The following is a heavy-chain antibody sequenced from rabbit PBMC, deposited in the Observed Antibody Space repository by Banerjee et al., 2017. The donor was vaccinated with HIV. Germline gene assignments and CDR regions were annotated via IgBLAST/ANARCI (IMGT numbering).Heavy chain of an antibody. V-gene: IGHV1S40*01. J-gene: IGHJ3*01. Sequence: QSLEESGGGLVKPEGSLTLTCTASGITISSSYYMCWVRQAPGKGLEWIGCVYSVSGNTYYASWAKGRFTVSKISSTTVTLQMTSLTVADTATYFCARGVNSGTRLDLWGQGTLVTVS. CDR1: GITISSSYY. CDR2: VYSVSGNT. CDR3: ARGVNSGTRLDL. D-gene: IGHD1-1*01.